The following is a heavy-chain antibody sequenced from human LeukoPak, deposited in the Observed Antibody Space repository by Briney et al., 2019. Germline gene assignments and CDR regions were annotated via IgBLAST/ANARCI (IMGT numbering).Heavy chain of an antibody. CDR1: GGSFSGYY. J-gene: IGHJ4*02. CDR2: INHSGST. D-gene: IGHD3-3*01. CDR3: ACAPSSDFWSGCGFDY. V-gene: IGHV4-34*01. Sequence: SETLSLTCAVYGGSFSGYYWSWIRQSPGKGLEWIGEINHSGSTNYNPSLKSRVTISVDTSKNQFSLKLSSVTAADTAVYYCACAPSSDFWSGCGFDYWGQGTLVTVSS.